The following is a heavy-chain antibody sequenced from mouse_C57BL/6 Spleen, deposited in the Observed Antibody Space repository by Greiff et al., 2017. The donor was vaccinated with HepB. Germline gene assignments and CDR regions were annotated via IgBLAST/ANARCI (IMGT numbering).Heavy chain of an antibody. Sequence: QVQLQQPGAELVKPGASVKLSCKASGYTFTSYWMQWVKQRPGQGLEWIGEIDPSDSYTNYNQKFKGKATLTVDTSSSTAYMQLSSLTSEDSAVYYCASYGSRFYFDYWGQGTTLTVSS. CDR1: GYTFTSYW. CDR3: ASYGSRFYFDY. V-gene: IGHV1-50*01. D-gene: IGHD1-1*01. J-gene: IGHJ2*01. CDR2: IDPSDSYT.